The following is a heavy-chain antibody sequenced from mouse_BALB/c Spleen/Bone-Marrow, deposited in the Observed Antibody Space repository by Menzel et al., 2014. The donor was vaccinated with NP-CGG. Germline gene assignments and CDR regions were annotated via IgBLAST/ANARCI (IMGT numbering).Heavy chain of an antibody. Sequence: DVMLVESGGGLVKPGGSLKLSCAASGFAFSSYDMSWVRQTPEKRLEWVATISSGGSYTYYPDSVKGRFTISRDNARNTLYLQMSSLRSEDTALYYCAXXLTGAYFDYWGQGTTLTVSS. J-gene: IGHJ2*01. CDR1: GFAFSSYD. CDR2: ISSGGSYT. V-gene: IGHV5-9*02. D-gene: IGHD4-1*01. CDR3: AXXLTGAYFDY.